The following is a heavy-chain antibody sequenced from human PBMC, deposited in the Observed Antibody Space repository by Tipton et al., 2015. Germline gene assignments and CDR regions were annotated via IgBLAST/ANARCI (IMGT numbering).Heavy chain of an antibody. CDR1: GGNFRSHA. J-gene: IGHJ5*02. D-gene: IGHD2-21*02. V-gene: IGHV1-69*01. CDR2: IVPQFGKP. Sequence: QSGAEVKRPGSSVKVSCKASGGNFRSHAISWVRQAPGQGLEWMGGIVPQFGKPNYAQKFQGRLTITADESTTTVYMELSSLTSDDTALYYCARDRDIVVVTGRGWFDPWGQGTLVTVSS. CDR3: ARDRDIVVVTGRGWFDP.